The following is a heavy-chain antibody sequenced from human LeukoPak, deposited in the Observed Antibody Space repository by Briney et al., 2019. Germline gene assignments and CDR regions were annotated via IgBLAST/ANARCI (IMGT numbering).Heavy chain of an antibody. CDR2: ISWNSGRL. CDR1: GFNFHDYA. CDR3: AKDIDSSSWYYFDY. V-gene: IGHV3-9*01. J-gene: IGHJ4*02. D-gene: IGHD6-13*01. Sequence: GRSLRLSCAASGFNFHDYAMHWVRQTPGKGLEWVSSISWNSGRLGYADSVKGRFTISRDNAKNSLYLEMISLRAEDTALYFCAKDIDSSSWYYFDYWGQGTLVTVSS.